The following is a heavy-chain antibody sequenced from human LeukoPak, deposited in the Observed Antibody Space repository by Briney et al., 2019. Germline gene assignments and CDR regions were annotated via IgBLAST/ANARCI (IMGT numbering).Heavy chain of an antibody. J-gene: IGHJ4*02. V-gene: IGHV3-49*04. CDR3: TREKWQQLGSLAFDY. Sequence: PGGSLRLSCAASGFTFSSYWMSWVRQAPGKGLEWVGFIRSKAYGGTTEYAASVKGRFTISRDDSKSIAYLQMNSLKTEDTAVYYCTREKWQQLGSLAFDYWGQGTLVTVSS. D-gene: IGHD6-13*01. CDR2: IRSKAYGGTT. CDR1: GFTFSSYW.